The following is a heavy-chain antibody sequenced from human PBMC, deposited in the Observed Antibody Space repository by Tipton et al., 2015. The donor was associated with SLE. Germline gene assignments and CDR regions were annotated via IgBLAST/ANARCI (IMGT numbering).Heavy chain of an antibody. Sequence: TLSLTCTVSGGSISSSSFYWGWIRQPPGKGLEWIGTIYYSGNTYYNPSLKSRVTISVDRSKNQFSLKLSSVTAADTAVYYCARRKADDFWTTYYSHRGAMDVWGQGTTVIVSS. CDR3: ARRKADDFWTTYYSHRGAMDV. J-gene: IGHJ6*02. V-gene: IGHV4-39*01. CDR1: GGSISSSSFY. D-gene: IGHD3/OR15-3a*01. CDR2: IYYSGNT.